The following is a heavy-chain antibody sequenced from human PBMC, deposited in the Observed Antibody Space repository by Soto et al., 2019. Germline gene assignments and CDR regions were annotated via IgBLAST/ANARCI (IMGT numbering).Heavy chain of an antibody. CDR3: ARDRSSGWYDY. CDR2: IIPILGIA. D-gene: IGHD6-19*01. CDR1: GGTFSSYT. V-gene: IGHV1-69*08. Sequence: QVQLVQSGAEVKKPGSSVKVSCKASGGTFSSYTISWVRQAPGQGLEWMGRIIPILGIANYAQKFQGRVTLTADKSTSTAYMELSSLRSEDTAVYYCARDRSSGWYDYWGQGTLVTVSS. J-gene: IGHJ4*02.